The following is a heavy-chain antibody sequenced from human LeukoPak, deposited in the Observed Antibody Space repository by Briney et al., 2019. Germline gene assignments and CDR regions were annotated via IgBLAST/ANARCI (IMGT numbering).Heavy chain of an antibody. CDR1: GYTFTYQV. V-gene: IGHV1-18*01. J-gene: IGHJ4*02. D-gene: IGHD6-13*01. Sequence: ASVNVSCKVSGYTFTYQVISWVRQAPGQGLEWMASISPYNGHTNYAQKYQDRVIMTTDTSTSTAYMELRSLTFDDTAVYYCAREAQQVFFDYWGQGTLVTVSS. CDR2: ISPYNGHT. CDR3: AREAQQVFFDY.